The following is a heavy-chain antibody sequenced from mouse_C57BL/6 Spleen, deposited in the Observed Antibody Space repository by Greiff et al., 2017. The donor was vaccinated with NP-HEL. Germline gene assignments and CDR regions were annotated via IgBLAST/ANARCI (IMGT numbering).Heavy chain of an antibody. CDR1: GYTFTSYW. CDR2: INPSSGYT. V-gene: IGHV1-7*01. J-gene: IGHJ1*03. CDR3: ARSSMVTTWYFDV. Sequence: QVQLKQSGAELAKPGASVKLSCKASGYTFTSYWMHWVKQRPGQGLEWIGYINPSSGYTKYNQKFKDKATLTADKSSSTAYMQLSSLTYEDSAVYYCARSSMVTTWYFDVWGTGTTVTVSS. D-gene: IGHD2-2*01.